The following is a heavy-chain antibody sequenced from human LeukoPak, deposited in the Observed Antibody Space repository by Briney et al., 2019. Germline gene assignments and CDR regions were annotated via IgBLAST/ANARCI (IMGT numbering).Heavy chain of an antibody. Sequence: GGSLRLSCAASGFTFSSYAMSWVRPAPGKGLEWVSGISGSGSSTYYADSVKDRFTISRDNSKNTLYLQMNSLRAEDTAIYYCARGSSGSYSPDYWGQGTLVTVSS. J-gene: IGHJ4*02. CDR2: ISGSGSST. D-gene: IGHD1-26*01. CDR1: GFTFSSYA. CDR3: ARGSSGSYSPDY. V-gene: IGHV3-23*01.